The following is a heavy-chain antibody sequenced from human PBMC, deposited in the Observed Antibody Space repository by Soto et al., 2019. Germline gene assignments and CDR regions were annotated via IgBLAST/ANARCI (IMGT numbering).Heavy chain of an antibody. Sequence: PSETLSLTCAMSGGSFSGYYWSWIRQPPGKGLEWIGEINHSGSTNYNPSLKSRVTISVDTSKNQFSLKLISVTAADTAVYFCARGYGSGWEFLDYWGQGTLVTVSS. D-gene: IGHD6-19*01. CDR2: INHSGST. CDR1: GGSFSGYY. CDR3: ARGYGSGWEFLDY. J-gene: IGHJ4*02. V-gene: IGHV4-34*01.